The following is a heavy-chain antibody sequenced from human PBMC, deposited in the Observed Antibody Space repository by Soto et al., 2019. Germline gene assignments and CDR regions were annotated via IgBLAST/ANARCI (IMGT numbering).Heavy chain of an antibody. J-gene: IGHJ4*02. CDR2: IYSGGST. CDR3: ATYTSLDY. Sequence: LRLSCAASGFTVSNNYMSWVRQAPGKGLEWVSLIYSGGSTFYADSVKGRFTISRDNSKNALFLQMNSLRAEDTAVYFCATYTSLDYWGQGTLVTVSS. V-gene: IGHV3-53*01. CDR1: GFTVSNNY. D-gene: IGHD2-2*02.